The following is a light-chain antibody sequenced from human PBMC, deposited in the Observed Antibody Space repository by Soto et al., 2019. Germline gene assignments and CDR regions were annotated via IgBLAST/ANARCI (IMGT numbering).Light chain of an antibody. Sequence: QSALTQPASVSGSPGQSITISCTGTSSDVGGYNYVSWYQQHPGKAPKLMIYEVSNRPSGVSNRFSGSKSGNTASLTISGLQAEDEADYYCTSYTGSITDVFGTGTKVTVL. V-gene: IGLV2-14*01. J-gene: IGLJ1*01. CDR2: EVS. CDR1: SSDVGGYNY. CDR3: TSYTGSITDV.